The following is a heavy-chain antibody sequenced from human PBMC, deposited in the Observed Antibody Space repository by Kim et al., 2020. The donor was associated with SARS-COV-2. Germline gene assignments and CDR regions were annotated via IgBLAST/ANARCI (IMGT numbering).Heavy chain of an antibody. D-gene: IGHD6-13*01. Sequence: VKDRFTISRDNAKNCLYLQMNSLRAADTAVYYCAKAEGIAAAGTTLFDYWGQGTLVTVSS. J-gene: IGHJ4*02. V-gene: IGHV3-9*01. CDR3: AKAEGIAAAGTTLFDY.